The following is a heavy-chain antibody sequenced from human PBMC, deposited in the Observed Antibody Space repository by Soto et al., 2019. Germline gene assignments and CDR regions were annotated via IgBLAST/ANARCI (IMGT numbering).Heavy chain of an antibody. CDR1: GGSISSYY. CDR3: ARVPRV. Sequence: QVQLQESGPGLVKPSETLSLICTVSGGSISSYYWSWIRQPPGKGLEWIGYIYYSGSTNYNPSLTSRVTISVDTSKNQFSLKLSSVTAADTAVYYCARVPRVWGQGTMVTVSS. CDR2: IYYSGST. V-gene: IGHV4-59*01. J-gene: IGHJ3*01.